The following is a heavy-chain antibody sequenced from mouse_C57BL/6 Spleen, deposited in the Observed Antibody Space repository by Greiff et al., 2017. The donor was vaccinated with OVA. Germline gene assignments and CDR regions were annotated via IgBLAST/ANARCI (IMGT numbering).Heavy chain of an antibody. V-gene: IGHV5-17*01. J-gene: IGHJ4*01. D-gene: IGHD1-1*01. CDR1: GFTFSDYG. CDR3: ARNYYGSSYDAMDY. CDR2: ISSGSSTI. Sequence: EVHLVESGGGLVKPGGSLKLSCAASGFTFSDYGMHWVRQAPEKGLEWVAYISSGSSTIYYADTVKGRFTISRDNAKNTLFLHMTSLRSEDTAMYYCARNYYGSSYDAMDYWGQGTSVTVSS.